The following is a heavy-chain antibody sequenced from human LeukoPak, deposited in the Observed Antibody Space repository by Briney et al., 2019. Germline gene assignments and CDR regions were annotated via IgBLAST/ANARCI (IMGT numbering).Heavy chain of an antibody. V-gene: IGHV4-30-2*01. J-gene: IGHJ5*02. Sequence: PSQTLSLTCAVSGGSINSGDYSWSWIRQPPGKGLEWIGHISHSGSTYYNPSLKSRVTISVDTSMNQFSLRLSSVTAADTAVYFCARGLMYSDSSGFYYSLGSSNWFDPWGQGTLVTVSS. CDR1: GGSINSGDYS. CDR2: ISHSGST. CDR3: ARGLMYSDSSGFYYSLGSSNWFDP. D-gene: IGHD3-22*01.